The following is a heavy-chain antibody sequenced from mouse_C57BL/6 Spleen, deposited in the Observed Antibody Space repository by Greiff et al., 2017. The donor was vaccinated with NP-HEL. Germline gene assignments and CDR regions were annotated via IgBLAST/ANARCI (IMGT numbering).Heavy chain of an antibody. CDR1: GYTFTRYG. Sequence: QVQLQQSGAELARPGASVKLSCKASGYTFTRYGISWVKQRTGQGLEWIGEIYPRSGNTYYNEKFKGKATLTADKSSSTAYMELRSLTSEDSAVYFCARKDDGYLYYAMDYWGQGTSVTVSS. D-gene: IGHD2-3*01. J-gene: IGHJ4*01. CDR2: IYPRSGNT. V-gene: IGHV1-81*01. CDR3: ARKDDGYLYYAMDY.